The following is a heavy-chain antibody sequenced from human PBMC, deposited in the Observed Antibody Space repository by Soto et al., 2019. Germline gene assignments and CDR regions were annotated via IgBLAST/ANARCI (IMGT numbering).Heavy chain of an antibody. D-gene: IGHD1-26*01. CDR2: IYYSGIT. CDR3: ARGLITGSQYSGGWYYFDS. V-gene: IGHV4-59*12. J-gene: IGHJ4*02. Sequence: SETLSLTSPFSGDFLISYYWIWIRQSTVKGLEWIGYIYYSGITKYNASLKSRVTMSVDTSKNQFSLKLSSVTAADTAVYYCARGLITGSQYSGGWYYFDSWGQGTQVTVS. CDR1: GDFLISYY.